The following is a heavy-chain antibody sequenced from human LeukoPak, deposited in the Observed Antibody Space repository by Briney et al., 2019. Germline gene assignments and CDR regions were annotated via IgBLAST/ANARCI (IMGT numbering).Heavy chain of an antibody. J-gene: IGHJ5*02. Sequence: GGSLRLSCVASGYPFSSYSMNWIRQAPGKGLEWVSYISVSGGVRSYADSVKGRFTISRDNSKNTLYLQMNSLRAEDTAVYYCAKGDYQLRESVWFDPWGQGTLVTVSP. CDR1: GYPFSSYS. CDR2: ISVSGGVR. CDR3: AKGDYQLRESVWFDP. D-gene: IGHD2-2*01. V-gene: IGHV3-23*01.